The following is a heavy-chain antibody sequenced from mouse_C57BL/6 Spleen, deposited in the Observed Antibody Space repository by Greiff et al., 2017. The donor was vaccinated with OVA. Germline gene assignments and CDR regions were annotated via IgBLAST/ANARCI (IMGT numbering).Heavy chain of an antibody. J-gene: IGHJ1*03. D-gene: IGHD2-10*02. CDR3: ARTEYGNWYFDV. CDR2: IDPSDSYT. V-gene: IGHV1-59*01. Sequence: QVQLKQPGAELVRPGTSVKLSCKASGYTFTSYWMHWVKQRPGQGLEWIGVIDPSDSYTNYNQKFKGKATLTVDTSSSTAYMQLSSLTSEDSAVYDCARTEYGNWYFDVWGTGTTVTVSS. CDR1: GYTFTSYW.